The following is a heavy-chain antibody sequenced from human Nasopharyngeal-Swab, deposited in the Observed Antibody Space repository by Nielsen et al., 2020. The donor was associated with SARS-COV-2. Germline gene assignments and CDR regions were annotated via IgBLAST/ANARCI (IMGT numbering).Heavy chain of an antibody. J-gene: IGHJ4*02. D-gene: IGHD3-3*01. CDR1: GYTFTSYD. CDR3: ARAPARSTIFGVVVGTGKFDY. V-gene: IGHV1-8*01. CDR2: MNPNSGNT. Sequence: ASVKVSCKASGYTFTSYDINWVRQATGQGLEWMGWMNPNSGNTGYAQKFQGRATMTRNTSISTAYMELSSLRSEDTAVYYCARAPARSTIFGVVVGTGKFDYWGQGTLVTVSS.